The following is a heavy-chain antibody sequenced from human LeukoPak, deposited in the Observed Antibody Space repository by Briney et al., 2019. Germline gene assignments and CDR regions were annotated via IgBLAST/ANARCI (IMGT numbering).Heavy chain of an antibody. V-gene: IGHV4-39*07. CDR2: IYYSGST. CDR1: GGSISSSSYY. Sequence: SETLSLTCTVSGGSISSSSYYWGWIRQPPGKGLEWIGSIYYSGSTYYNPSLKSRVTISVDTSKNQFSLKLSSVTAADTAVYYCARDKIPNYYDILTGTRLWGQGTLVTVSS. CDR3: ARDKIPNYYDILTGTRL. J-gene: IGHJ4*02. D-gene: IGHD3-9*01.